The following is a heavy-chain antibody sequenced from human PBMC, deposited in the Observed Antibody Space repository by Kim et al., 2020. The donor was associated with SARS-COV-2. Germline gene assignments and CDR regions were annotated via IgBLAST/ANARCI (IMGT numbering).Heavy chain of an antibody. V-gene: IGHV4-31*03. J-gene: IGHJ3*02. CDR1: GGSISSGGYY. D-gene: IGHD3-22*01. CDR3: ATNYYDSSGYYYGDAFDI. Sequence: SETLSLTCTVSGGSISSGGYYWSWIRQHPGKGLEWIGYIYYSGSTYYNPSLKSRVTISVDTSKNQFSLKLSSVTAADTAVYYCATNYYDSSGYYYGDAFDIWGQGTMVTVSS. CDR2: IYYSGST.